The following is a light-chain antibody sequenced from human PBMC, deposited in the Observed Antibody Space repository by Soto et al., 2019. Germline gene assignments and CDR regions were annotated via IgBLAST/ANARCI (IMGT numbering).Light chain of an antibody. CDR2: DAS. V-gene: IGKV1-5*01. Sequence: DIQMTQSPSTLSASVGDRVNITCRASQSISSWLAWYQQKPGKAPKLLIYDASSLESGVPSRFSGSGSGTEFTLTITSLQPDDFATYYCQQYNSYPWTFDQGTKVDI. J-gene: IGKJ1*01. CDR3: QQYNSYPWT. CDR1: QSISSW.